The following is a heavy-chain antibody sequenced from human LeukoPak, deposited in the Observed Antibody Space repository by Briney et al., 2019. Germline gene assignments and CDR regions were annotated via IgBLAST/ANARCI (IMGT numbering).Heavy chain of an antibody. V-gene: IGHV4-34*01. Sequence: SETLSLTCAVYGGSFSGYYWNWIRQPPGKGLEWIGEINHSGSTNYNPSLKSRVTISVDTSKNQFSLKLSSVTAADTAVYYCARGRRGYGFWSGPDYWGQGTLVTVSS. J-gene: IGHJ4*02. CDR2: INHSGST. D-gene: IGHD3-3*01. CDR3: ARGRRGYGFWSGPDY. CDR1: GGSFSGYY.